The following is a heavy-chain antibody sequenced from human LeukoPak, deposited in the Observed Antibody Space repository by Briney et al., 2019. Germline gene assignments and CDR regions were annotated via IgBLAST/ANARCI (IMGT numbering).Heavy chain of an antibody. CDR2: ISAYNGNT. CDR3: AGGLQGGNWFDP. V-gene: IGHV1-18*01. CDR1: GYTFTSYG. J-gene: IGHJ5*02. Sequence: ASVKVSCKASGYTFTSYGISWVRQAPGRGLEWMGWISAYNGNTNYAQKLQGRVTMTTDTSTSTAYMELRSMSSDDTAVYYCAGGLQGGNWFDPWGQGTLVTVSS. D-gene: IGHD5-24*01.